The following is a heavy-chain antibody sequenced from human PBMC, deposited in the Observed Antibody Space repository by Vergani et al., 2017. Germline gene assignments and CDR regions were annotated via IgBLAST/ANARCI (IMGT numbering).Heavy chain of an antibody. J-gene: IGHJ4*02. V-gene: IGHV4-61*02. CDR1: GGSISSGSYY. Sequence: QVQLQESGPGLVKPSQTLSLTCTVSGGSISSGSYYWSWIRQPAGQGLEWIGRIYTSGSTNYNPSLKSRLTISIDTSKNQFSLKLSSVTAADTAVYYCARGPYCSGGSCYLAEDYWCQGTLVTVSS. D-gene: IGHD2-15*01. CDR2: IYTSGST. CDR3: ARGPYCSGGSCYLAEDY.